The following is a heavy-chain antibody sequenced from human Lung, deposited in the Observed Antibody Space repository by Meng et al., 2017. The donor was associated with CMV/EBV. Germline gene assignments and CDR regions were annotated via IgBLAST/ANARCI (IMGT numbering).Heavy chain of an antibody. Sequence: GESLKISCAASGFTFSSYWMHWVRQAPGKGLVWVSRINSDGSSTSYADSVKGRFTISRDNAKNTLYLQLNSLRAEDTAVYYCARDSQVGAAPFDYWCQGTLVTVSS. CDR1: GFTFSSYW. V-gene: IGHV3-74*01. CDR3: ARDSQVGAAPFDY. CDR2: INSDGSST. J-gene: IGHJ4*02. D-gene: IGHD1-26*01.